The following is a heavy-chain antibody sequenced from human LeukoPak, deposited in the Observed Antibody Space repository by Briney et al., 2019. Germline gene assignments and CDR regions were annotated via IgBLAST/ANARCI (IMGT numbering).Heavy chain of an antibody. J-gene: IGHJ4*02. D-gene: IGHD6-6*01. Sequence: ETLSLTCAVSGYSISSGYYWGWIRQPPGKGLEWVSVIYSGGSTYYADSVKGRFTISRDNSKNTLYLQMNSLRIEDTAVYYCARVAFRSSSYISGIDYWGQGTLVTVSS. V-gene: IGHV3-53*01. CDR2: IYSGGST. CDR1: GYSISSGYY. CDR3: ARVAFRSSSYISGIDY.